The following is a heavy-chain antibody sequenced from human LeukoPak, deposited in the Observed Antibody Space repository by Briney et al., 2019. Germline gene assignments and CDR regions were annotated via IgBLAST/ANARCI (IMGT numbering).Heavy chain of an antibody. CDR1: GFTFNTYS. CDR2: VKSGNYDI. CDR3: ARDSDWAFDY. Sequence: GSLRLSCAASGFTFNTYSMNWVRQAPGKGLEWLSYVKSGNYDIQYADSVTGRFTVSRDSATNSLYLQMNDLKAEDTAVYYCARDSDWAFDYRGQGSLVTVSS. D-gene: IGHD3-9*01. J-gene: IGHJ4*02. V-gene: IGHV3-48*01.